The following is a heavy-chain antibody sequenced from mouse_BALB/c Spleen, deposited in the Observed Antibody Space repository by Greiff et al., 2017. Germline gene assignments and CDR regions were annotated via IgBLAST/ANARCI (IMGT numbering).Heavy chain of an antibody. CDR1: GFTFSSYG. CDR3: ARDRYYGNYYAMDY. V-gene: IGHV5-6-3*01. D-gene: IGHD2-1*01. Sequence: EVQLVESGGGLVQPGGSLKLSCAASGFTFSSYGMSWVRQTPDKRLELVATINSNGGSTYYPDSVKGRFTISRDNAKNTLYLQMSSLKSEDTAMYYCARDRYYGNYYAMDYWGQGTSVTVSS. J-gene: IGHJ4*01. CDR2: INSNGGST.